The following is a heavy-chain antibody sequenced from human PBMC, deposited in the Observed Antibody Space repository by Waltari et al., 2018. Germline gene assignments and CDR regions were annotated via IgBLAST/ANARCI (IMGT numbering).Heavy chain of an antibody. Sequence: QLQLQESGPGLVTPSETLSLTCPVSGGSISSRRSYWGWIRQPPGKGLEWIGSIYYSGSTYYNPSLKSRVTISVDTSKNQFSLKLSSVTAADTAVYYCARHPAMTIMLWYFDLWGRGTLVTVSS. CDR1: GGSISSRRSY. D-gene: IGHD2-8*01. V-gene: IGHV4-39*01. CDR2: IYYSGST. CDR3: ARHPAMTIMLWYFDL. J-gene: IGHJ2*01.